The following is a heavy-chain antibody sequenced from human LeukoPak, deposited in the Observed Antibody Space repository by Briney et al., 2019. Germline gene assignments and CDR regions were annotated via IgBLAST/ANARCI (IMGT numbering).Heavy chain of an antibody. D-gene: IGHD6-13*01. CDR3: ARCIAAAGTFPDY. J-gene: IGHJ4*02. CDR2: INPNSGGT. Sequence: ASVKVSCKASGYTFTGYYMHWVRQAPGQGLEWMGWINPNSGGTNYAQKFQGWVTMTRDTSISTAHMELSRLRSDDTAVYYCARCIAAAGTFPDYWGQGTLVTVSS. CDR1: GYTFTGYY. V-gene: IGHV1-2*04.